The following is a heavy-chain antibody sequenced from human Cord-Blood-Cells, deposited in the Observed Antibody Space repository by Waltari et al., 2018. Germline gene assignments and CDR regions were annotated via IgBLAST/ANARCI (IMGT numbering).Heavy chain of an antibody. CDR3: ARGARIVVVPAAIDY. Sequence: QVQLVQSGAEVKKPGASVKVSCKASGYTFTSYAMHWVRQAPGQRIEWMGWINAGNGKTKYSQKFQGRVTITRDTSASTAYMELSSLRSEDTAVYYCARGARIVVVPAAIDYWGQGTLVTVSS. V-gene: IGHV1-3*01. CDR1: GYTFTSYA. J-gene: IGHJ4*02. D-gene: IGHD2-2*02. CDR2: INAGNGKT.